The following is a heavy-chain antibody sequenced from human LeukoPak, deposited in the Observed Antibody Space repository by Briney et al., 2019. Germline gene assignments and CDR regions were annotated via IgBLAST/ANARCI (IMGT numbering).Heavy chain of an antibody. Sequence: GGSLRLSCAASGFTFSGYWMHWVRQAPGKGLVWVSRINGDGSSTSYADSVKGRFTISRDNAKNTLYLQMNSLRAEDTAVYYCARTATDAFDIWGQGTMVTVSS. CDR3: ARTATDAFDI. CDR2: INGDGSST. V-gene: IGHV3-74*01. D-gene: IGHD2-21*02. J-gene: IGHJ3*02. CDR1: GFTFSGYW.